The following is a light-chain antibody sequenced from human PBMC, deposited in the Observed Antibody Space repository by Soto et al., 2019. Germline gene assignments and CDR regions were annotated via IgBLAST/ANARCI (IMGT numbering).Light chain of an antibody. CDR2: DVS. V-gene: IGKV3-11*01. CDR3: QQRNDWQVT. Sequence: EISLPQFPVTLSLSPGERASLSCRGQQTGDNYLARYQQKPGQAPRLLIYDVSNRATGIPARFSGSGSGTDFTLTISSLEPGDFAVYYCQQRNDWQVTFGQGTRLEIK. J-gene: IGKJ5*01. CDR1: QTGDNY.